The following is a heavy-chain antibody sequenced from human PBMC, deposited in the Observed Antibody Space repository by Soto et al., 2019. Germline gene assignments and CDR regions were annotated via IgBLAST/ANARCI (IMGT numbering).Heavy chain of an antibody. J-gene: IGHJ4*02. V-gene: IGHV3-23*01. Sequence: GGSLRLSCAASGFTISSYAMSWVRQAPGKGLEWVSAISSSGRNTYYADSVKGRFTISRDNSKNTLYLQMNSLRAEDTAVCYCAKDNYVDSAMVTFDYWGQGTLVTVSS. CDR2: ISSSGRNT. CDR1: GFTISSYA. CDR3: AKDNYVDSAMVTFDY. D-gene: IGHD5-18*01.